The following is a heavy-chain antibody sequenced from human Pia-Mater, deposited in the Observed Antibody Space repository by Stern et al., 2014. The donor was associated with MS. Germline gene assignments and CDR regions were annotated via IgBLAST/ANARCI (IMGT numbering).Heavy chain of an antibody. CDR1: GDYINSSNW. CDR3: ATIGGGDY. Sequence: QVQLQESGPGLVKPSGTLSLTCAISGDYINSSNWWSWVRQPPGKGLEWIGEIYHSGSTSYNPSLKSRVTISVDTSQTQFSLNLDSVTAADTAVYYCATIGGGDYWGQGILVTVSS. CDR2: IYHSGST. V-gene: IGHV4-4*02. J-gene: IGHJ4*02. D-gene: IGHD3-16*01.